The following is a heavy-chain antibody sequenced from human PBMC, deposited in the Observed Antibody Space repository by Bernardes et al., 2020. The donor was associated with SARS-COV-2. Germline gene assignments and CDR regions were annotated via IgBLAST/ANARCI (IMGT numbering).Heavy chain of an antibody. J-gene: IGHJ6*02. CDR3: ARDLSGYDAYYYYGMDV. V-gene: IGHV3-21*01. Sequence: GGSLRLSCAASGFTFSSYSMNWVRQAPGKGLEWVSSISSSSSYIYYADSVKGRFTISRDNAKNSLYLQMNSLRAEDTAVYYCARDLSGYDAYYYYGMDVWGQGTTVTVSS. CDR2: ISSSSSYI. D-gene: IGHD5-12*01. CDR1: GFTFSSYS.